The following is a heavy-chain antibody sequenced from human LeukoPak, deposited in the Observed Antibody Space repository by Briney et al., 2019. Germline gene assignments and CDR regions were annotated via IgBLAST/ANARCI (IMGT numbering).Heavy chain of an antibody. Sequence: PGGSLRLSCAASGFTFDDYGMSWVRQAPGKGLEWVSGINWNGGRTGYADSVKGRFTISRDNAKNSLYLQMSSLRAEDTALYYCAREGGPTYVWGSYRYWGQGTLVTVSS. CDR2: INWNGGRT. CDR1: GFTFDDYG. CDR3: AREGGPTYVWGSYRY. J-gene: IGHJ4*02. D-gene: IGHD3-16*02. V-gene: IGHV3-20*04.